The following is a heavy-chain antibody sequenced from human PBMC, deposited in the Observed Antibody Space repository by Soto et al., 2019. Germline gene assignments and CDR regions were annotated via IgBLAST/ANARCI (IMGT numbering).Heavy chain of an antibody. J-gene: IGHJ6*02. Sequence: VQLVESGGGVVQPGRSLRLSLAASGFTFRSYGMHWVRQAPGKGLGVVAVIWYDGGNKHYADSVKGRFTISRDNSKNTLYLQMKSLRAEDTAVYYCARVTYSSSAAPFRYYGMDVWGQGTTVTVSS. CDR1: GFTFRSYG. CDR2: IWYDGGNK. D-gene: IGHD6-6*01. V-gene: IGHV3-33*01. CDR3: ARVTYSSSAAPFRYYGMDV.